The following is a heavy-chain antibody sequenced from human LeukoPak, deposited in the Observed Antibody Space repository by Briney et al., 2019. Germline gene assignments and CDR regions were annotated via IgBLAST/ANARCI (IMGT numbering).Heavy chain of an antibody. V-gene: IGHV4-4*09. D-gene: IGHD2-2*01. Sequence: SETLSLTCTVSGGSISSYYWSWIRQPPGEGLEWIGYIYTSGSTNYNPSLKSRVTISVDTSKNQFSLKLSSVTAADTAVYYCARHSFDNQQHFDCWGQGTLVTVSS. CDR2: IYTSGST. CDR1: GGSISSYY. J-gene: IGHJ4*02. CDR3: ARHSFDNQQHFDC.